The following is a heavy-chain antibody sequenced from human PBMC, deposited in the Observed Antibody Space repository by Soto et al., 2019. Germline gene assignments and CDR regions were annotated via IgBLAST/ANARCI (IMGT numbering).Heavy chain of an antibody. D-gene: IGHD5-12*01. CDR2: IDPSDSYT. J-gene: IGHJ4*02. V-gene: IGHV5-10-1*01. CDR1: GYSFTSYW. CDR3: ARLLVATPREDY. Sequence: GESLKISCKGSGYSFTSYWVSWVRQMPGKGLEWMGRIDPSDSYTNYSPSFQGHVTISADKSISTAYLQWSSLKASDTAMYYCARLLVATPREDYWGQGTLVTVSS.